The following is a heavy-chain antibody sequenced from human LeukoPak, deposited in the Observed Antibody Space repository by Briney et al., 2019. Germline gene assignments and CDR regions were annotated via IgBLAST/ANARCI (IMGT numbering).Heavy chain of an antibody. Sequence: GGSLRLSCIASGFSFSGHWMHWARQLPGKGLVWVSRISPTGSTTSYADSVKGRFTVSRDNAKDTLYLQVNNLRAEDTAVYYCARGPNSNWSGLDFWGQGTLLTVSS. CDR1: GFSFSGHW. V-gene: IGHV3-74*01. J-gene: IGHJ4*02. CDR2: ISPTGSTT. D-gene: IGHD6-6*01. CDR3: ARGPNSNWSGLDF.